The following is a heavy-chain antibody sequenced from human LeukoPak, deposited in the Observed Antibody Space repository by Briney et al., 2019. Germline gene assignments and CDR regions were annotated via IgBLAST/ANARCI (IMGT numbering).Heavy chain of an antibody. V-gene: IGHV4-4*02. J-gene: IGHJ4*02. Sequence: PSETLSLTCAVSGGSISSRNWWSWVRQPPGKGLEWIGEIYHSGSTNYNPSLKTRVTISVDKSKNQFFLKLSSMTAADTAVYYCARASHDYGDYSHFDYWGQGTLVTVSS. CDR3: ARASHDYGDYSHFDY. D-gene: IGHD4-17*01. CDR2: IYHSGST. CDR1: GGSISSRNW.